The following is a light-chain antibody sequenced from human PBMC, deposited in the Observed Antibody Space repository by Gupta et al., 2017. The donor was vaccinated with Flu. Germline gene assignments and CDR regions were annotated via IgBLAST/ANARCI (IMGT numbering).Light chain of an antibody. CDR1: SWHTNYA. CDR2: VNSDGSH. V-gene: IGLV4-69*01. J-gene: IGLJ3*02. Sequence: QVVLTQSPSASASLGASVKLTCTLSSWHTNYAIAWHKQQPEKGPRYLMKVNSDGSHARGDRIPDRFSGSSSGADAYLTISRRKDKEEANYYFQTGGPGNYVVFGGGTKLTVL. CDR3: QTGGPGNYVV.